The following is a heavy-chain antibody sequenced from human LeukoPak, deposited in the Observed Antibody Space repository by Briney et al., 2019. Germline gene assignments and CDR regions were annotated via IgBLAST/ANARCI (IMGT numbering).Heavy chain of an antibody. J-gene: IGHJ6*03. CDR3: ATESYYGSGRRYMDV. Sequence: ASVKVSCKASGGTFSSYAISWVRQAPGKGLEWMGGFDPEDGETIYAQKFQGRVTMTEDTSTDTAYMELSSLRSEDTAVYYCATESYYGSGRRYMDVWGKGTTVTVSS. CDR1: GGTFSSYA. CDR2: FDPEDGET. V-gene: IGHV1-24*01. D-gene: IGHD3-10*01.